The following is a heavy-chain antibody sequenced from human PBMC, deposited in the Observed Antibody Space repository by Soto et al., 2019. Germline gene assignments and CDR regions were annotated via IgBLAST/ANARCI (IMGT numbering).Heavy chain of an antibody. D-gene: IGHD3-22*01. CDR2: IYYSGST. Sequence: QVQLQESGPGLVKPSETLSLTCSFSAGSISSYYWSWIRQPPGKGLEWLGYIYYSGSTNYNPSLKSRVTISIDTSKNQISLKVNSVTAADTAVYYCATNYYDSSALDFWGQGTLVTVSS. J-gene: IGHJ4*02. CDR1: AGSISSYY. V-gene: IGHV4-59*01. CDR3: ATNYYDSSALDF.